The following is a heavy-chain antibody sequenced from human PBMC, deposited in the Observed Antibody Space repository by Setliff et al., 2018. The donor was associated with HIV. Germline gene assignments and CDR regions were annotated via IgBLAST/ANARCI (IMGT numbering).Heavy chain of an antibody. D-gene: IGHD3-22*01. Sequence: SVKVSCKASGYTFSSYAISWVRQAPGQGLEWMGGIIPILGIANYAQKFQGRVTITAVESTSTAHMELSSLRSEDTAVYYCARDYSPTFYYYDSSGTFDYWGQGTLVTVSS. J-gene: IGHJ4*02. CDR1: GYTFSSYA. CDR3: ARDYSPTFYYYDSSGTFDY. V-gene: IGHV1-69*10. CDR2: IIPILGIA.